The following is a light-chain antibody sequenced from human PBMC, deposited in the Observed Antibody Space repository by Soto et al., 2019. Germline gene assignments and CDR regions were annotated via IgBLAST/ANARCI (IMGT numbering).Light chain of an antibody. CDR2: DAS. J-gene: IGKJ1*01. V-gene: IGKV1-5*01. CDR1: QSISSW. CDR3: QQYNSYV. Sequence: IQLTQSPSSLSASVGDRVTITCRASQSISSWLAWYQQKPGKAPKLLIYDASSLESGVPSRFSGSGSGTEFTLTISSLQPDDFATYYCQQYNSYVFGQGTKVDIK.